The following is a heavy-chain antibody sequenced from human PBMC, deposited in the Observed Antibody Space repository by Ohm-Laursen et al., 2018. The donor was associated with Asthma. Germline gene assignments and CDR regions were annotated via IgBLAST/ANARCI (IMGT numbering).Heavy chain of an antibody. V-gene: IGHV4-34*01. D-gene: IGHD3-3*01. J-gene: IGHJ4*02. Sequence: GTLSLTCAVYGGSFSGYYWSWIRQPPGKGLEWIGEINHSGSTNYNPSLKSRVTISVDTSKNQFSLKLSSVTAADTAVYYCARDVMEWYLPAFDFWGQGTLVTVSS. CDR2: INHSGST. CDR1: GGSFSGYY. CDR3: ARDVMEWYLPAFDF.